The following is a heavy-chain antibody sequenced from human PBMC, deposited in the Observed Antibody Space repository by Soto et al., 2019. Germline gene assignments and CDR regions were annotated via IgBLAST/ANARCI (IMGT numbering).Heavy chain of an antibody. CDR1: GYSFTSYW. V-gene: IGHV5-51*03. CDR2: IYPGDSDT. D-gene: IGHD3-9*01. CDR3: ARAHLYDILTGYLDY. Sequence: EVQLVQSGAEVKKPGESLKISCKGSGYSFTSYWIGWVCQMPGKGLEWMGIIYPGDSDTRYSPSFQGQVTISADKSISTAYLQWSSLKASDTAMYYCARAHLYDILTGYLDYWGQGTLVTVSS. J-gene: IGHJ4*02.